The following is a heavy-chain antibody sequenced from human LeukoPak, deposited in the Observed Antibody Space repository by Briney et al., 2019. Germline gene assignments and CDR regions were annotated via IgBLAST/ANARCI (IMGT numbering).Heavy chain of an antibody. D-gene: IGHD2-2*02. CDR2: IYPGDSDT. V-gene: IGHV5-51*01. Sequence: GESPKISCKGSGYSFTSYWIGWVRQMPGKGLEWMGIIYPGDSDTRYSPSFQGQVTISADKSISTAYRELSRLRSDDTAVYYCARVGGYCSSTSCYTLFDAFDIWGQGTMVTVSS. CDR1: GYSFTSYW. J-gene: IGHJ3*02. CDR3: ARVGGYCSSTSCYTLFDAFDI.